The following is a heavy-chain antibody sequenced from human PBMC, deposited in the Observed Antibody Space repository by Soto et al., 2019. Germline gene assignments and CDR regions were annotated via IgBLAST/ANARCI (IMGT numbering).Heavy chain of an antibody. D-gene: IGHD3-10*01. CDR3: ARGTGSSWFDV. V-gene: IGHV1-2*02. CDR2: INPKSGDT. J-gene: IGHJ5*02. CDR1: GYSFSAHY. Sequence: ASVKVSCKASGYSFSAHYMHWVRQAPGQGLEWMGWINPKSGDTKYARDFQGRVTMTRDTSINTAYMELRSQTSDDTAIYYCARGTGSSWFDVWGQGTLVTVSS.